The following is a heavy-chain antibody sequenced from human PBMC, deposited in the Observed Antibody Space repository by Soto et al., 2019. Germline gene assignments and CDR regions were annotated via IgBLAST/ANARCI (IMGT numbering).Heavy chain of an antibody. CDR2: IYWDDDK. CDR3: AHSLIPNWGSRGAFDY. Sequence: QITLKESGPTLVKPTQTLTLTGTFSGFSLSTSGVGVGWIRQPPGKALEWLALIYWDDDKRYSPSLKSRLTITKDTSKTQVVLTMTNMDPVDTATYYCAHSLIPNWGSRGAFDYWGQGTLVTVSS. D-gene: IGHD7-27*01. CDR1: GFSLSTSGVG. V-gene: IGHV2-5*02. J-gene: IGHJ4*02.